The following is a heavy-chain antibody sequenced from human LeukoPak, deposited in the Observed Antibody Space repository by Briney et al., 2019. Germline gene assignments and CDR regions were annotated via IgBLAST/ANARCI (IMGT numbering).Heavy chain of an antibody. CDR1: GGTFSSYA. CDR2: IIPIFGTA. Sequence: VASVKVSCKASGGTFSSYAISWVRQAPGQGLEWMGGIIPIFGTANYAQKFQSRVTITADESTSTAYMELSSLRSEDTAVYYCARDSSGLSADAFDIWGQGTMVTVSS. J-gene: IGHJ3*02. V-gene: IGHV1-69*13. D-gene: IGHD6-19*01. CDR3: ARDSSGLSADAFDI.